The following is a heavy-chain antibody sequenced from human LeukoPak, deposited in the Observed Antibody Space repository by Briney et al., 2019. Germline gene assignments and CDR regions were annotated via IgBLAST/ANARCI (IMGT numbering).Heavy chain of an antibody. V-gene: IGHV1-2*02. J-gene: IGHJ5*02. Sequence: ASVKVSCKASGYTFTDYYIHWRRQAPGQGLEWMGWINPNSGGTNYAQKFQGRVTMTRDTSISTAYMELSRLRSDDTAVYSCARELLVRRNWFDPWGQGTLVTVSS. CDR2: INPNSGGT. D-gene: IGHD3-10*01. CDR3: ARELLVRRNWFDP. CDR1: GYTFTDYY.